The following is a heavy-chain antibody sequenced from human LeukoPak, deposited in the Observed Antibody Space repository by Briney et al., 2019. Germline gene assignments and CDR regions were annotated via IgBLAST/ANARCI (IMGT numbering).Heavy chain of an antibody. CDR1: GGSISSYY. D-gene: IGHD1-26*01. CDR2: IYTSGST. CDR3: ARGGSGSTPHFDY. V-gene: IGHV4-4*07. Sequence: SSETLSLTCAVSGGSISSYYWSWIRRPAGKGLEWIGRIYTSGSTNYNPSLKSRVTMSVDTSKNQFSLKLSSVTAADTAVYYCARGGSGSTPHFDYWGQGTLVTVSS. J-gene: IGHJ4*02.